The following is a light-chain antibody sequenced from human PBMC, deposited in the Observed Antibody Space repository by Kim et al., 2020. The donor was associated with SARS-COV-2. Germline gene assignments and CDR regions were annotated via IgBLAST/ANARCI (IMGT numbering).Light chain of an antibody. J-gene: IGLJ2*01. V-gene: IGLV3-1*01. CDR3: QAWDSTTVI. CDR1: KLGDKY. CDR2: EDT. Sequence: SYELTQPPSVSVSPGQTASISCSGDKLGDKYACWYQHRPGQSPVLVIYEDTRRPSGIPERFSASTSGNTATLTISGTQAMDEADYYCQAWDSTTVIFGGGTQLTVL.